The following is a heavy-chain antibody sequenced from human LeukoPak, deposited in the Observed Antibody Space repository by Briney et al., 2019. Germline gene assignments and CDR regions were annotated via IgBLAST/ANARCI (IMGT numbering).Heavy chain of an antibody. J-gene: IGHJ3*02. Sequence: SETLSLTCSVSGGSLSGYHWNWIRQSPGKGLQWIANIYYTGNADYNPSLKSRVTMSVDTSKNQFSLKLTSVTAADTAVYYCVRHPARGAGGYAFDIWGQGTMVTVSS. CDR2: IYYTGNA. CDR1: GGSLSGYH. D-gene: IGHD2-15*01. CDR3: VRHPARGAGGYAFDI. V-gene: IGHV4-59*08.